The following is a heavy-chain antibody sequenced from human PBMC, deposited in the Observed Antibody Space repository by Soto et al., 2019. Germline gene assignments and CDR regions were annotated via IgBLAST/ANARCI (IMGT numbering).Heavy chain of an antibody. J-gene: IGHJ5*02. CDR3: ARDTTITSQNIVIGWFDP. CDR2: ISAYNGNT. Sequence: ASVKVSCKASGYTFTSYGISWVRQAPGQGLEWMGWISAYNGNTNYAQKLQGRVTMTTDTSTSTAYMELRSLRSDDTAVYYCARDTTITSQNIVIGWFDPWGQGTLVTVSS. D-gene: IGHD1-1*01. CDR1: GYTFTSYG. V-gene: IGHV1-18*01.